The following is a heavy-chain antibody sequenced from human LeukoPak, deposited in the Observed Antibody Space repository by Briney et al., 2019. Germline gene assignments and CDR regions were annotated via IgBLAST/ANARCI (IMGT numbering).Heavy chain of an antibody. J-gene: IGHJ5*02. D-gene: IGHD4/OR15-4a*01. CDR3: ARHMVGTTDST. CDR1: GGSISSSSYY. CDR2: ISYSGST. V-gene: IGHV4-39*01. Sequence: SETLSLTCTVSGGSISSSSYYWVWIRQPPGKGLEWIGTISYSGSTYYNPSLKSRVTISVDTSKNHLSLKLNSVTAADTAVFYCARHMVGTTDSTWGQGALVTVSS.